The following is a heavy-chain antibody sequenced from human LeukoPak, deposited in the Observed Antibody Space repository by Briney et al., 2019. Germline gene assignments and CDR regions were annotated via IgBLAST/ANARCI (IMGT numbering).Heavy chain of an antibody. D-gene: IGHD6-13*01. Sequence: GSLSLTCTVSGGSISSSAYYWGWIRQPPGKGLEWIGSIHYSGSTYYNSSLKSRVTMSVDTSKNQFSLKLSSVTAADTAVYYCARDLAAAGYFDYWGQGTLVTVSS. V-gene: IGHV4-39*07. J-gene: IGHJ4*02. CDR3: ARDLAAAGYFDY. CDR1: GGSISSSAYY. CDR2: IHYSGST.